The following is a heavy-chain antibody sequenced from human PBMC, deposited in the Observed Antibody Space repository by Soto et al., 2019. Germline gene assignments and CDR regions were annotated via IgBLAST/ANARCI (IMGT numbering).Heavy chain of an antibody. CDR2: TYYRSKWYN. CDR3: ASTMNWNYGDYYYYGMDV. V-gene: IGHV6-1*01. D-gene: IGHD1-7*01. CDR1: GDSVSSNSAA. J-gene: IGHJ6*02. Sequence: PSQTLSLTCAISGDSVSSNSAAWNWIRQSPSRGLEWLGRTYYRSKWYNDYAVSVKSRITINPDTPKNQFSLQLNSVTPEDTAVYYCASTMNWNYGDYYYYGMDVWGQGTTVTVS.